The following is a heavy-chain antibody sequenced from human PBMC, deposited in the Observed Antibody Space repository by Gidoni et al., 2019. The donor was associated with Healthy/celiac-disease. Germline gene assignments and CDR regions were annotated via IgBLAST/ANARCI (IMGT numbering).Heavy chain of an antibody. V-gene: IGHV3-15*01. CDR3: TTDLRGYSSGWYHY. CDR1: GFPFSNAW. J-gene: IGHJ4*02. D-gene: IGHD6-19*01. CDR2: IKSKTDGGTT. Sequence: EVQLVESGGGLVKPGGSLRLSCAASGFPFSNAWMSWVRQAPGKGLEWVGRIKSKTDGGTTDYAAPVKGRLTISRDDSKNTLYLQMNSLKTEDTAVYYCTTDLRGYSSGWYHYWGQGTLVTVSS.